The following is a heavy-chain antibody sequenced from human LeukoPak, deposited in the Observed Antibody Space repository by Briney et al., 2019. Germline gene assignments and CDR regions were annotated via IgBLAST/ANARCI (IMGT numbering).Heavy chain of an antibody. J-gene: IGHJ4*02. CDR3: ARLLGDSDY. Sequence: SETLSLTCTVSGGSISSYYWSWIRQPPGKGLEWIGYIYYSGSTNYNPSLNSRTTISVDTSKNQFSLRLSSVTAADTAVYYCARLLGDSDYWGQGTLVTVSS. CDR2: IYYSGST. CDR1: GGSISSYY. V-gene: IGHV4-59*12. D-gene: IGHD3-9*01.